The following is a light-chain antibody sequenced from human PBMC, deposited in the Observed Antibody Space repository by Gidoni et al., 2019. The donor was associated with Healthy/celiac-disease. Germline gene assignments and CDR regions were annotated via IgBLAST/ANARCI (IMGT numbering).Light chain of an antibody. V-gene: IGLV3-21*04. CDR1: NIGSKS. CDR3: QVWDSSSDAWV. CDR2: YDS. J-gene: IGLJ3*02. Sequence: SYVLTQPPSVSVAPGKTARITCWGNNIGSKSVHWYQQKPGQAPVLVIYYDSDRPSGIPERFSGSNSGNTATLTISRVEAGDEADYYWQVWDSSSDAWVFGGGTKLTVL.